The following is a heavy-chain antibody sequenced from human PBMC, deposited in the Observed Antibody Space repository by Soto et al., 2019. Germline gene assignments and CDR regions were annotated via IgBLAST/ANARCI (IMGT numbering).Heavy chain of an antibody. Sequence: EVQLLESGGGLVQPGGSLRLSCAASGFTFSNFATSWVRQAPGKGLEWVSLTSGDGGTTYYADSVKGRFTISRDSSKNTVYLQMNSLRVEDTAIYYCAKDRYCSGGSCYSGYWGQGTLVTVSS. V-gene: IGHV3-23*01. D-gene: IGHD2-15*01. CDR1: GFTFSNFA. CDR2: TSGDGGTT. CDR3: AKDRYCSGGSCYSGY. J-gene: IGHJ4*02.